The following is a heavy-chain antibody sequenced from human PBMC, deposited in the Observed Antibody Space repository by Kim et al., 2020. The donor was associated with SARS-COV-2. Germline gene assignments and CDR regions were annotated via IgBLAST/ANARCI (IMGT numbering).Heavy chain of an antibody. CDR2: VNNGGNA. J-gene: IGHJ4*02. D-gene: IGHD6-19*01. CDR3: AKDHPSSGWPTFDS. V-gene: IGHV3-23*01. Sequence: GGSLRLSCAASGFTFSRYAMSWVRQAPGKGPEWIAAVNNGGNAYYANSAKGRFTVSRDKNRNTLDLQMKSLTAEETALYFCAKDHPSSGWPTFDSWGQG. CDR1: GFTFSRYA.